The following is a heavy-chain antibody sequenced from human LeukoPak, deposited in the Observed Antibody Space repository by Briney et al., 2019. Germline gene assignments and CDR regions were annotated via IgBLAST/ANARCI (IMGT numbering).Heavy chain of an antibody. CDR3: TRSDSGQMDY. Sequence: GGSLRLSCATSGFTLSSYWMHWVRQAQGKGLVWVSRINSDGSSTSYADSVKGRFTISRDNAKNTLYLQMNSLRAEDTALYYCTRSDSGQMDYWGQGTLVSVSS. V-gene: IGHV3-74*01. CDR1: GFTLSSYW. CDR2: INSDGSST. D-gene: IGHD5-12*01. J-gene: IGHJ4*02.